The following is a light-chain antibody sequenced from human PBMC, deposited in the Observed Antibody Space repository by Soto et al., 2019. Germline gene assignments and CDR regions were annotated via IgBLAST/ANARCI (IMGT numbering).Light chain of an antibody. CDR2: AAS. J-gene: IGKJ1*01. V-gene: IGKV1-8*01. CDR1: QGISRF. Sequence: AIQMTQSPSSYSAVTGERVTITCRASQGISRFLAWYQQKPGKAPKLLIYAASTLQSGVPSRFSGSGSGTEFTLTIASLQPEDVATYYCLQDQAYPWTFGQGTKVELK. CDR3: LQDQAYPWT.